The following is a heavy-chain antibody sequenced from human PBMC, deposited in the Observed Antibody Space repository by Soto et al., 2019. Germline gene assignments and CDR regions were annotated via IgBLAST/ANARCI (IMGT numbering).Heavy chain of an antibody. Sequence: SETLSLTCTVSGGSISSSSYYWGWIRQPPGKGLEWIGSIYYSGSTYYNPSLKSRVTISVDTSKSQFSLKLSSVTAADTAVYYCVVGERGYSGYDYDYWGQGTLVTVSS. V-gene: IGHV4-39*01. CDR3: VVGERGYSGYDYDY. J-gene: IGHJ4*02. CDR2: IYYSGST. D-gene: IGHD5-12*01. CDR1: GGSISSSSYY.